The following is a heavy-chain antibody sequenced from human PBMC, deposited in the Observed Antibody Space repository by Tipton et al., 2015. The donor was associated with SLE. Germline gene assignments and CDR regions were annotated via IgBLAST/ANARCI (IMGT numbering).Heavy chain of an antibody. J-gene: IGHJ4*02. CDR2: IYYTGDT. Sequence: LRLSCSVSGVSISTYYWSWIRQPPGKGLEWIGYIYYTGDTNYNPSLKSPVTLSIDTSKNQFSLKMRSVTAADTAVYFCARGYCSDGVCYGFGFFDYWGQGNLVTVSS. V-gene: IGHV4-59*12. CDR1: GVSISTYY. CDR3: ARGYCSDGVCYGFGFFDY. D-gene: IGHD2-8*01.